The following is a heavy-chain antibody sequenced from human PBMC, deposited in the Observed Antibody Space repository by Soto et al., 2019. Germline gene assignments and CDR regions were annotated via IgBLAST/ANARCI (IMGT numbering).Heavy chain of an antibody. Sequence: QVQLQQWGAGLLKPSETLSLTCAVSGGSFSGYYWSWIRQPPGKGLEWIGEMNDSGNTKYNASLESRVAISVSTSKGHFSLTLTSVTAADTAVYYCASPRGNYKYWGQGTLVAVSS. CDR1: GGSFSGYY. V-gene: IGHV4-34*01. J-gene: IGHJ4*02. D-gene: IGHD1-7*01. CDR3: ASPRGNYKY. CDR2: MNDSGNT.